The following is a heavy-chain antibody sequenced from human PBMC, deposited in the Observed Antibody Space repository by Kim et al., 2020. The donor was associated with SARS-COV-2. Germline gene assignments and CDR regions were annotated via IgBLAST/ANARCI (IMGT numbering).Heavy chain of an antibody. V-gene: IGHV3-30*18. CDR3: AKDLGRIRIGVRGVYYYYYGMDV. CDR1: GFTFSSYG. CDR2: ISYDGSNK. D-gene: IGHD3-10*01. J-gene: IGHJ6*02. Sequence: GGSLRLSCAASGFTFSSYGMHWVRQAPGKGLEWVAVISYDGSNKYYADSVKGRFTISRDNSKNTLYLQMNSLRAEDTAVYYCAKDLGRIRIGVRGVYYYYYGMDVWGQGTPVTVSS.